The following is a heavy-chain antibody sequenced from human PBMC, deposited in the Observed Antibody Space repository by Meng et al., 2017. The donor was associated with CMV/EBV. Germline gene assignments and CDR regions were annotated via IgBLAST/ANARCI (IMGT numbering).Heavy chain of an antibody. J-gene: IGHJ6*02. Sequence: SCAASGFTFSSYAMHWVRQAPGKGLEWVAVISYDGSNKYYADSVKGRFTISRDNSKNTLYLQMNSLRAEDTAVYYCARDGLPAAIYYYYGMDVWGQGTTVTVSS. CDR2: ISYDGSNK. CDR1: GFTFSSYA. D-gene: IGHD2-2*02. CDR3: ARDGLPAAIYYYYGMDV. V-gene: IGHV3-30-3*01.